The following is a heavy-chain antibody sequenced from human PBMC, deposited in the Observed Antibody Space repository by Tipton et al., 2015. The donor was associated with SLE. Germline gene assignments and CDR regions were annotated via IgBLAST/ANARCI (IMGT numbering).Heavy chain of an antibody. V-gene: IGHV4-59*12. CDR3: ARDRGYCGATSCYLDS. CDR1: GGFISDFY. D-gene: IGHD2-15*01. J-gene: IGHJ4*02. CDR2: IFYSGSA. Sequence: TLSLTCTVSGGFISDFYWTWIRQSPGNSLEWIGHIFYSGSADYNPSLKKRATISVDTSKNQFSLKLTSVTAADTAVYFCARDRGYCGATSCYLDSWGQGTLVTVSS.